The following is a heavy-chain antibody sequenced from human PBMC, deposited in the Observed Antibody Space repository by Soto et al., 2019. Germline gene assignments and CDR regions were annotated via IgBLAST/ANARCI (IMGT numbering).Heavy chain of an antibody. Sequence: QVQLVEAGGGVVQPGRSLRLSCAASGFTFSSYGMHWVRQAPGKGLEWVAVMSSDGYNKYEADSVKGRFIIARDNSKNTLIQQMNSLRAEDTAVYYCAKGRYSTSDGHFEYWGQGTLVTVSS. CDR2: MSSDGYNK. CDR1: GFTFSSYG. J-gene: IGHJ4*02. V-gene: IGHV3-30*18. CDR3: AKGRYSTSDGHFEY. D-gene: IGHD2-2*01.